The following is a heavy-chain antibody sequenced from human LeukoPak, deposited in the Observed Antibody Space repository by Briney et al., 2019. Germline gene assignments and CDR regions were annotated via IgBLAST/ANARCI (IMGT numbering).Heavy chain of an antibody. CDR2: IYTRGNT. Sequence: SETLSLTCTVSGGSISNYYWSWIRQPAGKGLEWIGRIYTRGNTNYNPSLKSRVTMSVDTPKNEVSLKLTSVTAADTAVYYCARVQGSAGRGLDYWGQGTLVTVSS. J-gene: IGHJ4*02. CDR3: ARVQGSAGRGLDY. D-gene: IGHD6-13*01. V-gene: IGHV4-4*07. CDR1: GGSISNYY.